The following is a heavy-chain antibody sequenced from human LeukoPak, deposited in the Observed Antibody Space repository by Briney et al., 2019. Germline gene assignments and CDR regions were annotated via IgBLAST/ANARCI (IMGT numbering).Heavy chain of an antibody. J-gene: IGHJ6*03. CDR1: GGSISSYY. V-gene: IGHV4-59*08. CDR2: IYDSGST. D-gene: IGHD2-15*01. CDR3: ASGVIGYCSGGSCSNSYYYYYMDV. Sequence: SETLSLTCTVSGGSISSYYWSWIRQPPGKGLEWIGYIYDSGSTNYNPSLKSRVTISVDTSKNQFSLKLSSVTAADTAVYYCASGVIGYCSGGSCSNSYYYYYMDVWGKGTTVTISS.